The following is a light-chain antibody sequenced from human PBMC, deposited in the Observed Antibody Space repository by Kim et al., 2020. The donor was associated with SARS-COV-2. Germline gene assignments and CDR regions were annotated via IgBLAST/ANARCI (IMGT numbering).Light chain of an antibody. J-gene: IGKJ2*01. V-gene: IGKV3-20*01. CDR2: GAS. CDR3: QHYGNSPPYT. CDR1: QSISSSH. Sequence: EVVLTQSPGTLSLSPGERATLSCRASQSISSSHLAWYQQKFGQAPRLLIYGASTRATGIPDRFSGSGSGTDFTLTISRLEPEDFAVYYCQHYGNSPPYTFGQGTKLEI.